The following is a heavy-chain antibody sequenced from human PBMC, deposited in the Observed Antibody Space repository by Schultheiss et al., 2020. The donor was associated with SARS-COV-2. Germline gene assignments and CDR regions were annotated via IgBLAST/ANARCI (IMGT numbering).Heavy chain of an antibody. J-gene: IGHJ4*02. V-gene: IGHV4-61*01. Sequence: SETLSLTCTVSGGSVSSGSCYWSWIRQPPGKGLEWIGYIYYSGSTNYNPSLKSRVTISVDTSKNQFSLKLSSVTAADTAVYYCARGSRHYFDYWGQGTLVTVSS. CDR2: IYYSGST. CDR1: GGSVSSGSCY. CDR3: ARGSRHYFDY.